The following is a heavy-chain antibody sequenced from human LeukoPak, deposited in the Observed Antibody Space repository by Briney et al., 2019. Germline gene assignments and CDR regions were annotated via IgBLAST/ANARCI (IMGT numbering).Heavy chain of an antibody. CDR2: ISGSGSYT. Sequence: SGGSLRLSCAASGFTVSGYSMSWVRQAPGKGLEWVSAISGSGSYTDYADSVKGRFTISKDNSKNTLFLQMNSLRAEDTAVYYCATKVVTDAFDIWGQGTMVTVSS. CDR1: GFTVSGYS. CDR3: ATKVVTDAFDI. V-gene: IGHV3-23*01. D-gene: IGHD3-22*01. J-gene: IGHJ3*02.